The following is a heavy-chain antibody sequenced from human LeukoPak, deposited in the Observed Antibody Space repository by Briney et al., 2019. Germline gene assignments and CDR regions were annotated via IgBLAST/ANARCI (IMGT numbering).Heavy chain of an antibody. V-gene: IGHV1-2*02. CDR1: GYTFTGYY. CDR3: ASMDRQQWHGLDY. J-gene: IGHJ4*02. D-gene: IGHD6-19*01. CDR2: INPNSGGT. Sequence: ASVKVSCKASGYTFTGYYMHWVRQAPGQGLEWMGWINPNSGGTNYAQKFQGRVAMTRGTSISTAYMELSRLRSDDTAVYYCASMDRQQWHGLDYWGQGTLVTVSS.